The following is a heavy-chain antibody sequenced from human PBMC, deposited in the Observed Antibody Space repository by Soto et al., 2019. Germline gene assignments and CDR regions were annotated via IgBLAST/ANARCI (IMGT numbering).Heavy chain of an antibody. CDR3: AGFSPPRGYYAY. CDR1: GGTFNTFA. V-gene: IGHV1-69*01. CDR2: IIPMFGTA. D-gene: IGHD3-22*01. Sequence: QVQLVQSGAEVKKPGSSVKVSCMASGGTFNTFAISWVRQAPGQGLECMGGIIPMFGTAPYAQKFQGRVTITADESTRTVYRDLSSLRSEDTAVYYWAGFSPPRGYYAYWGQVTLVTVSS. J-gene: IGHJ4*02.